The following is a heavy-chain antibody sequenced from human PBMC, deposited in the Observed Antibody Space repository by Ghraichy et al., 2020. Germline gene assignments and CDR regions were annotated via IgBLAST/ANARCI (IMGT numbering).Heavy chain of an antibody. CDR1: GFTFSSYS. Sequence: GESLNISCAASGFTFSSYSMNWVRQAPGKGLEWVSSISSSSSYIYYADSVKGRFTISRDNAKNSLYLQMNSLRAEDTAVYYCARDGGFDYWGQGTLVTVSS. D-gene: IGHD2-15*01. V-gene: IGHV3-21*01. CDR3: ARDGGFDY. J-gene: IGHJ4*02. CDR2: ISSSSSYI.